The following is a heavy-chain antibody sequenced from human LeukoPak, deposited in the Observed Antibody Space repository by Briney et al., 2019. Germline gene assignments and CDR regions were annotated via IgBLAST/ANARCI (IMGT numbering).Heavy chain of an antibody. V-gene: IGHV3-7*04. CDR2: IKQDGSEK. J-gene: IGHJ4*02. CDR3: ARDGTYTDYDPDFDI. Sequence: GGSLRLSCAASGFTFSRFWLSWVRQAPGKGLEWVANIKQDGSEKYYVDSVKGRFTISRDNAKNSLYLQMNSLRAEDTAVFYCARDGTYTDYDPDFDIWGQGTLVTVSS. D-gene: IGHD5-12*01. CDR1: GFTFSRFW.